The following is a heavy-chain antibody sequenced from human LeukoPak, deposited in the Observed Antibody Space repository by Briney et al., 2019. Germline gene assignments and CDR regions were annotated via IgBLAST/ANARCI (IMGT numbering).Heavy chain of an antibody. CDR2: SSTSGSIT. V-gene: IGHV3-11*01. Sequence: GGSLRLSCAASGFTFSDYYMSWIRQAPGKGLQWLAYSSTSGSITYYADSVKGRFTISRDNAKNSVYLQMNSLRAEDTAVYYCARDKTEGYCSGGSCYRGDAFDIWGQGTMVTVSS. D-gene: IGHD2-15*01. CDR3: ARDKTEGYCSGGSCYRGDAFDI. CDR1: GFTFSDYY. J-gene: IGHJ3*02.